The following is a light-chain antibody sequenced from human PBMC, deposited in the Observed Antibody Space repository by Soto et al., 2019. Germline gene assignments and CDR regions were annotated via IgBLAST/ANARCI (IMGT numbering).Light chain of an antibody. J-gene: IGKJ1*01. CDR3: QQYNHYWT. CDR1: QSISSW. V-gene: IGKV1-5*01. Sequence: DIQMTQSPSTLSASLGDRVTITCRASQSISSWLAWYQQKPGKAPKVLIYDASSLESGVPSRFSGSGSGTEFSLTISSPQPDDFATYYCQQYNHYWTFGQGTKVDNK. CDR2: DAS.